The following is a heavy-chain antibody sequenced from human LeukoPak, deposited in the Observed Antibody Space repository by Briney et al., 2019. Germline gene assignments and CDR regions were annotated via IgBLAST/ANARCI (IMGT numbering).Heavy chain of an antibody. Sequence: NPSETLSLTCAVSGVSISPYYWSWIRQPPGKGLEWIGNVYYTGSTYYNPSLKSRVTISVETSKNHFSLKLVSVTAADTALYFCTREVGSFYPGDRRFDTWGQGTLVTVSS. D-gene: IGHD2-21*02. V-gene: IGHV4-59*01. J-gene: IGHJ5*02. CDR2: VYYTGST. CDR1: GVSISPYY. CDR3: TREVGSFYPGDRRFDT.